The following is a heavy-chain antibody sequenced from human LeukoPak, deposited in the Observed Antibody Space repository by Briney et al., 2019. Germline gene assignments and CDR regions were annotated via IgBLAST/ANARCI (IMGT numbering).Heavy chain of an antibody. J-gene: IGHJ4*02. D-gene: IGHD3-22*01. CDR2: ISSSSSYI. CDR1: GFTFSSYS. Sequence: GGSLRLSCAASGFTFSSYSMNWVRQAPGKGLEWVSSISSSSSYIYYADSVKGRFTISRDNAKNSLYLQMNSLRAEDTAVYYCARGFGIYYDSLDYWGQGTLVTVSS. V-gene: IGHV3-21*01. CDR3: ARGFGIYYDSLDY.